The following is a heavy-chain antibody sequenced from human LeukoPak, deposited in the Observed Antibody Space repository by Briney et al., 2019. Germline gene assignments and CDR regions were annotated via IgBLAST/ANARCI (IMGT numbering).Heavy chain of an antibody. Sequence: SETLSLTCTVSGGSISSYYWSWIRQPPGKGLEWIGYIYYSGSTNYNPSLKSRVTISVDTSKNQFSLKLSSVTAADTAVYYCGRVSSVWAFDIWGQGTMVTVSS. J-gene: IGHJ3*02. CDR2: IYYSGST. D-gene: IGHD2-8*01. CDR1: GGSISSYY. CDR3: GRVSSVWAFDI. V-gene: IGHV4-59*01.